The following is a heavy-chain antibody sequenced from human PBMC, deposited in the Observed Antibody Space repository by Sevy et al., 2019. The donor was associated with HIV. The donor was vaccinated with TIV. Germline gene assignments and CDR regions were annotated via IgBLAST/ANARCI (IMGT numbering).Heavy chain of an antibody. J-gene: IGHJ4*02. CDR3: AREGCSRPHDY. CDR2: LSFGCGKI. CDR1: GFAFHEYS. Sequence: VGSLRLSCAASGFAFHEYSMSWIRQAPGKGLEWVATLSFGCGKINYADSVKGRFTISRDNSKNSFYLQMDNLRVEDTALYYCAREGCSRPHDYWGQGTRVTVSS. V-gene: IGHV3-23*01. D-gene: IGHD2-8*01.